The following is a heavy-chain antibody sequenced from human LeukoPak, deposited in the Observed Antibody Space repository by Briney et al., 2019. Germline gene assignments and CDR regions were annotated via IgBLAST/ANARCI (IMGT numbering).Heavy chain of an antibody. CDR1: GYTFTAHD. Sequence: ASVKVSCKTSGYTFTAHDIFWVRQAAGQGLEWMGWMNPKSGSTAYAQRVQGRVTFTRNTSITTAYLDLTNLRYEDTAMYYCARGRQMSINWYFDLWGRGTQVTVAS. D-gene: IGHD3-10*01. CDR2: MNPKSGST. J-gene: IGHJ2*01. V-gene: IGHV1-8*03. CDR3: ARGRQMSINWYFDL.